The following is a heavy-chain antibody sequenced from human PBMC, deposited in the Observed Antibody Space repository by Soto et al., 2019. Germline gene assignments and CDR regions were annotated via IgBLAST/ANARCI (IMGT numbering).Heavy chain of an antibody. D-gene: IGHD1-20*01. Sequence: EVQLVESGGGLVQPGGSLRLSCAASGFPFSSHWMTWVRQAPGKGLEWVAYIKQDGSEKYYVDSVMGRFTMSRDNTQSSLSLHMNTLRVENSAVYYCARITSPGYFDAWGQGTLVPVSS. V-gene: IGHV3-7*05. CDR1: GFPFSSHW. CDR3: ARITSPGYFDA. J-gene: IGHJ4*02. CDR2: IKQDGSEK.